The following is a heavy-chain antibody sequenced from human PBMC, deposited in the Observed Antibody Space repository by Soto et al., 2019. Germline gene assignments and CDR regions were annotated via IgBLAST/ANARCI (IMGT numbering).Heavy chain of an antibody. CDR3: ARERVYYYDSSGYYYYFDY. V-gene: IGHV4-59*01. Sequence: QVQLQESGPGLVKPSETLSLTCTVSGGSISSYYWSWIRQPPGKGLEWIGYIYYSGSTNYNPSLKSRVTISVDTSKHQFSLKLSSVTAADTAVYYCARERVYYYDSSGYYYYFDYWGQGTLVTVSS. CDR2: IYYSGST. J-gene: IGHJ4*02. CDR1: GGSISSYY. D-gene: IGHD3-22*01.